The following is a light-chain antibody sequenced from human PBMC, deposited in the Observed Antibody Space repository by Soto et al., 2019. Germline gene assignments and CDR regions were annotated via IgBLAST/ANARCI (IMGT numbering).Light chain of an antibody. CDR3: QQYNNWPLT. CDR2: GAS. Sequence: VVMTQSPATLSVSLGDRATLSCRASQSVSSNLAWYQQKPGQGPRLLIYGASTRATGIPARFSGSGSGTEFTLTISSLQSEDFAVYSCQQYNNWPLTFGGGTKVDIK. J-gene: IGKJ4*01. V-gene: IGKV3-15*01. CDR1: QSVSSN.